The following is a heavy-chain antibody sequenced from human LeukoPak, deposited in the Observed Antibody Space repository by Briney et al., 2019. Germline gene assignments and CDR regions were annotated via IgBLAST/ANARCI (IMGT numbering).Heavy chain of an antibody. D-gene: IGHD6-19*01. Sequence: GVSLRLSCAASEFTFSSYAMSWVRQSPGKGLEWVSGISRSGDTTYHAHSVKGRFTISRDNSKSTLYLQMNSLRAEDTAVYYCAKNWVAGLFDHWGQGTLVTVSS. CDR1: EFTFSSYA. CDR2: ISRSGDTT. CDR3: AKNWVAGLFDH. J-gene: IGHJ4*02. V-gene: IGHV3-23*01.